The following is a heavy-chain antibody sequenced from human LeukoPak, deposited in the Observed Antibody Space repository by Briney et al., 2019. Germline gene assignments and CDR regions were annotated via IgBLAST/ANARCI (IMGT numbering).Heavy chain of an antibody. D-gene: IGHD6-13*01. Sequence: ASVKVSCKASGYTFTSYGISWVRQAPGQGLEWMGWISAHNGNTNYAQKLQGRVTMTTDTSTSTAYMELRSLRSDDTAVYYCARGSTSIAAAGISDYWGQGTLVTVSS. J-gene: IGHJ4*02. V-gene: IGHV1-18*01. CDR2: ISAHNGNT. CDR1: GYTFTSYG. CDR3: ARGSTSIAAAGISDY.